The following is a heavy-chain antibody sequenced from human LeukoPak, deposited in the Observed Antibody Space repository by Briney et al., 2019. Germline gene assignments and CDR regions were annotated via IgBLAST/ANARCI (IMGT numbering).Heavy chain of an antibody. CDR2: IKSKTDGGTT. CDR1: GFTFTNAW. V-gene: IGHV3-15*01. Sequence: PGGSLRLSCAASGFTFTNAWMSWVRQAPGKGLEWVGRIKSKTDGGTTDYAAPVKGRSTISRDDSKNTLYLQMNSLKTEDTAVYYCTRDNFYWYYGMDVRGQGTTVTVSS. J-gene: IGHJ6*02. D-gene: IGHD3-9*01. CDR3: TRDNFYWYYGMDV.